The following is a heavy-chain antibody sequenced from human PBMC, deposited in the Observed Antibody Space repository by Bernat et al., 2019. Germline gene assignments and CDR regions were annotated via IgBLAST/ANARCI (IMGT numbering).Heavy chain of an antibody. CDR1: GGSISSYY. J-gene: IGHJ2*01. D-gene: IGHD4-17*01. V-gene: IGHV4-59*01. CDR2: IYYSGST. CDR3: ARGSYGDYVFDY. Sequence: QVQLQESGPGLVKPSETLSLTCTVSGGSISSYYWSWIRQPPGKGLEWIGYIYYSGSTNYNPSLKSRVTISVDTSKNQFSLKLSSVTAADTAVYYCARGSYGDYVFDYWGRGTLVTVSS.